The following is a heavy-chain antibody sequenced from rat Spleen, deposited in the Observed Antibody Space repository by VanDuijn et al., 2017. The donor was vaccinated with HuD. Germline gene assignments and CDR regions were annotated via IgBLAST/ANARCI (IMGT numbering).Heavy chain of an antibody. CDR2: ITYDGHST. CDR3: TTANNGGFSELYYFDY. J-gene: IGHJ2*01. D-gene: IGHD1-11*01. CDR1: GFTFRNYG. Sequence: EVQVVESGGGLVQPGRSLKLSCAASGFTFRNYGMAWVRQAPKKGLEWVASITYDGHSTYYGDSVKGRFTVSRDNANGTLYLQMDSLRSEDTATYYCTTANNGGFSELYYFDYWGQGVMVTVSS. V-gene: IGHV5-20*01.